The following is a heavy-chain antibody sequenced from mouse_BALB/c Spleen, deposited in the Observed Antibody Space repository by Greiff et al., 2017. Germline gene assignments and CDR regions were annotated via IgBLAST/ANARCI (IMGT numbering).Heavy chain of an antibody. CDR1: GDSITSGY. CDR3: ARSDYGSSYGFAY. CDR2: ISYSGST. V-gene: IGHV3-8*02. D-gene: IGHD1-1*01. J-gene: IGHJ3*01. Sequence: EVQLVESGPSLVKPSQTLSLTCSVTGDSITSGYWNWIRKFPGNKLEYMGYISYSGSTYYNPSLKSRISITRDTSKNQYYLQLNSVTTEDTATYYCARSDYGSSYGFAYWGQGTLVTVSA.